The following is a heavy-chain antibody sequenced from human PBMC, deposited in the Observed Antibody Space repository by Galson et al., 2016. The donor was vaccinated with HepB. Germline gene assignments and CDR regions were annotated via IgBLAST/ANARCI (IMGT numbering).Heavy chain of an antibody. CDR1: GGSVISGSNY. J-gene: IGHJ6*02. V-gene: IGHV4-61*01. CDR2: IYYTGST. CDR3: ARTMGFGELSMDHYYYAMDV. D-gene: IGHD3-10*01. Sequence: SETLSLTCIVSGGSVISGSNYWSWIRQPPGKGLEWIGYIYYTGSTNYNSSLKSRVTVSVDRSKNQFSLKLSSVTAADTAVYYFARTMGFGELSMDHYYYAMDVWGQGTTVTVSS.